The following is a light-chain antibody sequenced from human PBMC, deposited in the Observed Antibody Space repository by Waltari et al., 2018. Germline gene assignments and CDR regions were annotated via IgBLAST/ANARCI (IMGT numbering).Light chain of an antibody. CDR3: CSYSTGGSWM. CDR2: YFS. J-gene: IGLJ3*02. CDR1: PNNVGAYNL. V-gene: IGLV2-23*02. Sequence: QSALTQPVSVSGSPGQSVTTSCTGTPNNVGAYNLASGFQHHPDQAPKLLIFYFSKRPSGVSNRFSGSKSGNTASLTISGLQTEDEADYYCCSYSTGGSWMFGGGTKLTVL.